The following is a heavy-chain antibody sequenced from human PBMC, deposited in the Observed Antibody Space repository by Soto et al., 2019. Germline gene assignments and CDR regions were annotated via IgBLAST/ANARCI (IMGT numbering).Heavy chain of an antibody. J-gene: IGHJ4*02. CDR1: GYSFTSYW. CDR3: ARVYSVITSWNDY. D-gene: IGHD2-2*01. CDR2: IYPGDSDT. V-gene: IGHV5-51*01. Sequence: GESLKISCKGSGYSFTSYWIGWVRQLPGKGLEWMGIIYPGDSDTRYSPSFQGQVTISADKSIRTAYLQWSSLKASDTAMYYCARVYSVITSWNDYWGQGTLVTVSS.